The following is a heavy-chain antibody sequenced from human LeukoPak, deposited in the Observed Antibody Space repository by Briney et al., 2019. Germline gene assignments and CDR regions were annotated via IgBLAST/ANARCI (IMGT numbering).Heavy chain of an antibody. D-gene: IGHD2-2*01. CDR2: ISYSGST. CDR3: ARRYCSSTTCYVKYFDY. V-gene: IGHV4-39*07. J-gene: IGHJ4*02. Sequence: SETLSLTCTVSGGSISGSSYYWGWIRQPPGKGLEWIGSISYSGSTYYNPSLKSRVTISVDTSKNQFSLKLSSVTAADTAVYYCARRYCSSTTCYVKYFDYWGQGTLVTVSS. CDR1: GGSISGSSYY.